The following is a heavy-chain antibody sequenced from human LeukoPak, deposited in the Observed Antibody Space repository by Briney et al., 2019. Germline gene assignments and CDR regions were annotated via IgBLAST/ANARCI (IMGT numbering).Heavy chain of an antibody. CDR2: IHYSGST. D-gene: IGHD1-26*01. CDR3: ARDRANYYYYYGMDV. Sequence: SETLSLTCTVSGGSISSYYWSWIRQPPGKGLEWIGYIHYSGSTNYNPSLKSRVTISVDTSKNQFSLKLSSVTAADTAVYYCARDRANYYYYYGMDVWGQGTTVTVSS. J-gene: IGHJ6*02. V-gene: IGHV4-59*01. CDR1: GGSISSYY.